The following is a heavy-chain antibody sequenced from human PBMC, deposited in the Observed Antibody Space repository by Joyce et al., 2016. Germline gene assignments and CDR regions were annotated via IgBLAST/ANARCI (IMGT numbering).Heavy chain of an antibody. D-gene: IGHD2-15*01. CDR2: INHSGGNT. V-gene: IGHV1-46*01. J-gene: IGHJ3*02. CDR3: ARDRVAGYCSGGSCYGALDI. CDR1: GYTFTSYY. Sequence: QVQLVQSGAEVKKPGASVKVSCKASGYTFTSYYMHWVRQAPGQGLEWMGIINHSGGNTTYAQKFQGRVTMTRDTSTNTVYMELSSLRSEDTAVHYCARDRVAGYCSGGSCYGALDIWGQGTRVTVSS.